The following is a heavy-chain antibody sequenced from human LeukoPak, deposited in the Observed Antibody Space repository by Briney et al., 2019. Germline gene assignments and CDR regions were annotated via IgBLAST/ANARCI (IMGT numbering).Heavy chain of an antibody. CDR1: GFTVSSYW. J-gene: IGHJ4*02. CDR3: ARSWVGQPPGY. D-gene: IGHD2-15*01. Sequence: RGSLRLSCAASGFTVSSYWMHCGRQAPGKGLGWVSRINSDGSSTSYADSVKGRFTISRDNAKNTLYLQMNSLRAEDTAVYYCARSWVGQPPGYWGQGTLVTVSS. CDR2: INSDGSST. V-gene: IGHV3-74*01.